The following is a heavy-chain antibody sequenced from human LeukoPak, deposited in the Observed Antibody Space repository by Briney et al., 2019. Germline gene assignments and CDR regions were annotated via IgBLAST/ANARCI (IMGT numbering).Heavy chain of an antibody. V-gene: IGHV3-66*01. Sequence: GGSLRLSCAASGFTVSSNHMSWVRQAPGKGGEWVSVIYSGGSTYYADAVKGRFTISRDNSKNTLYLQMNSLRAAATALYYCATSSGPRLAFDIWGQGTMVTVSS. D-gene: IGHD6-19*01. CDR1: GFTVSSNH. CDR3: ATSSGPRLAFDI. CDR2: IYSGGST. J-gene: IGHJ3*02.